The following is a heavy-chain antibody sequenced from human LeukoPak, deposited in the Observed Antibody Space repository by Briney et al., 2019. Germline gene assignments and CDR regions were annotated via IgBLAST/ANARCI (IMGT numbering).Heavy chain of an antibody. CDR3: ARDPNYYYDSSGYYMFDY. CDR1: GFTFSSYS. V-gene: IGHV3-21*01. CDR2: ISSSSSYI. J-gene: IGHJ4*02. Sequence: PGGSLRLSCAASGFTFSSYSMNWVRQAPGKGLEWVSSISSSSSYIYYADSVKGRFTISRDNAKNSLYLQMNSLRAEDTAVYYCARDPNYYYDSSGYYMFDYWGQGTLVTVSS. D-gene: IGHD3-22*01.